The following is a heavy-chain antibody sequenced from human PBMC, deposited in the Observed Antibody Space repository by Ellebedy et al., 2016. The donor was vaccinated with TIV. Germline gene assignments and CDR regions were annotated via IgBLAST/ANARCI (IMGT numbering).Heavy chain of an antibody. D-gene: IGHD1-14*01. V-gene: IGHV5-51*01. CDR2: IYLSDSDT. Sequence: PGGSLRLSCQGSAYSFINYWIVWVRQMPGRGLEWMGIIYLSDSDTRYSPSFQGQVTISADRSVTTAYLHFNSLKPSDTAVYYCAKLGHRATPDDSWGQGTLVTVSS. J-gene: IGHJ4*02. CDR1: AYSFINYW. CDR3: AKLGHRATPDDS.